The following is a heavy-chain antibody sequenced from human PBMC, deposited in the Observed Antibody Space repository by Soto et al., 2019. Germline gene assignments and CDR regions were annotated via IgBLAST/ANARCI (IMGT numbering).Heavy chain of an antibody. CDR2: ISAYNGNK. V-gene: IGHV1-18*04. D-gene: IGHD3-3*01. CDR1: GYTFTSYV. CDR3: ARDRMGWRVDDFDI. J-gene: IGHJ3*02. Sequence: GASLNVSFKASGYTFTSYVISWLLHAPGQGLEWMGWISAYNGNKNYAQKLQGRVTMTKDTSTSTAYMEMRSLRSDETAVYYCARDRMGWRVDDFDIWGKGKMVNVSS.